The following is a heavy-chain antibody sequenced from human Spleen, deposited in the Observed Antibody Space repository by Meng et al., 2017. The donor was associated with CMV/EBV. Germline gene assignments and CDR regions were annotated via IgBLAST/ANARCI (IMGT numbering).Heavy chain of an antibody. D-gene: IGHD3-3*02. Sequence: GGSLRLSCAASGFTFSSAWMNWVRQAPGKGLEWVGRIKSRADSGTTDYAAPVKGRFTISRDDSKNTLYLLMNSLKIEDTAIYYFTVLAGADCWGQGTLVTVSS. V-gene: IGHV3-15*01. J-gene: IGHJ4*02. CDR3: TVLAGADC. CDR2: IKSRADSGTT. CDR1: GFTFSSAW.